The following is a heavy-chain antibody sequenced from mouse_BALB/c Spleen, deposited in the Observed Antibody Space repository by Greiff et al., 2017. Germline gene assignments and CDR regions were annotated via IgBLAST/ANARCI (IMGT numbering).Heavy chain of an antibody. Sequence: LQQSGAELVKPGASVKMSCKASGYTFTSYNMHWVKQTPGQGLEWIGAIYPGNGDTSYNQKFKGKATLTADKSSSTAYMQLSSLTSEDSAVYYCAREGSSFYFDYWGQGTTLTVSS. CDR1: GYTFTSYN. V-gene: IGHV1-12*01. CDR2: IYPGNGDT. CDR3: AREGSSFYFDY. J-gene: IGHJ2*01. D-gene: IGHD1-1*01.